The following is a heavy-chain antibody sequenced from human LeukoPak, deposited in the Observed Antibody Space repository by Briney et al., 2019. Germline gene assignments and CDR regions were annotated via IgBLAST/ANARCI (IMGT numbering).Heavy chain of an antibody. V-gene: IGHV3-21*01. CDR2: ISSSSSYI. Sequence: GGSLRLSCAASGFTFSSYGMYWVRQAPGKGLEWVSSISSSSSYIYYADSVKGRFTISRDNAKNSLYLQMNSLRAEDTAVYYCARDVPYYYDSSGYYYFDYWGQGTLVTVSS. D-gene: IGHD3-22*01. CDR3: ARDVPYYYDSSGYYYFDY. CDR1: GFTFSSYG. J-gene: IGHJ4*02.